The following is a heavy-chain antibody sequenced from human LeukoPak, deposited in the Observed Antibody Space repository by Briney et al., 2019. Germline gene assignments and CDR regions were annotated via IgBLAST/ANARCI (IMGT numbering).Heavy chain of an antibody. CDR3: ARDRVQIVVVPAALGY. J-gene: IGHJ4*02. D-gene: IGHD2-2*01. V-gene: IGHV1-2*02. Sequence: ASVKVSCKASGYTFTGYYMHWVRQAPGQGLEWMGWINPNSGGTNYVQKFQGRVTMTRDTSISTAYMELSRLRSDDTAVYYCARDRVQIVVVPAALGYWGQGTLVTVSS. CDR2: INPNSGGT. CDR1: GYTFTGYY.